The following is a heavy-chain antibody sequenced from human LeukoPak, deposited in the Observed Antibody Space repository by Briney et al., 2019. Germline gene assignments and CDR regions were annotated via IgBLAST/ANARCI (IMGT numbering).Heavy chain of an antibody. CDR2: IIPIFGTA. Sequence: ASVKVSCKASGGTFSSYAISWVRQAPGQGLEWMGEIIPIFGTANYAQKFQGRVTITADESTSTAYMELSSLRSEDTAVYYCAREDIVVVPAATNYYYYYGMDVWGQGTTVTVSS. J-gene: IGHJ6*02. CDR3: AREDIVVVPAATNYYYYYGMDV. CDR1: GGTFSSYA. D-gene: IGHD2-2*01. V-gene: IGHV1-69*13.